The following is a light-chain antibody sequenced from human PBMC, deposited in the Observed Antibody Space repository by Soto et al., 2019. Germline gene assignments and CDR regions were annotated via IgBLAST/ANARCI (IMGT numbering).Light chain of an antibody. CDR2: GAS. CDR1: QDISNY. J-gene: IGKJ5*01. CDR3: QQYHSYPVT. V-gene: IGKV1-16*01. Sequence: DIQMTQSPSSLSASVGDRVTITCRASQDISNYLAWIQQKPGEAPKSLIYGASNLHSGVPSRFSASDSGPDFTLTISDLQADDFGIYYCQQYHSYPVTFGQGTRLEIK.